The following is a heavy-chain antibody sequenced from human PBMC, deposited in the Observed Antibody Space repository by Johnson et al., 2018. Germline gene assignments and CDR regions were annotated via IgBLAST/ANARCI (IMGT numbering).Heavy chain of an antibody. J-gene: IGHJ1*01. Sequence: QVQLVQSGAEVKKXGASVKVSCKASGYTFASYDINWVRQATRQGLEWMGWMNPNSGNTGYAQKFQGTVTMTRNTSIGTAYMELSSLRSDDTAVYYCARGFRDSSGKEYFQHWGQGTVITVSS. CDR2: MNPNSGNT. CDR3: ARGFRDSSGKEYFQH. D-gene: IGHD3-22*01. V-gene: IGHV1-8*01. CDR1: GYTFASYD.